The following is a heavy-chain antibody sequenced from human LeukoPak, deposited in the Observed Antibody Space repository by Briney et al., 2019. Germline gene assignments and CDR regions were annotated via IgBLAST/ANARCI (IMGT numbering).Heavy chain of an antibody. Sequence: ASVKVSCKASGYTFTSYGISWVRQAPGQGLEWMGWISAYNGNTNYAQKLQGRVTMTTDTSTSTAYMELRSLRSDDTAVYYCASGPDSSGWYRCFDYWGQGTLVTVSS. CDR1: GYTFTSYG. CDR3: ASGPDSSGWYRCFDY. J-gene: IGHJ4*02. D-gene: IGHD6-19*01. CDR2: ISAYNGNT. V-gene: IGHV1-18*01.